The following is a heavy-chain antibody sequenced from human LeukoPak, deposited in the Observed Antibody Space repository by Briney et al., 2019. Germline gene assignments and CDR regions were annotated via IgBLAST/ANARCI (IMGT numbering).Heavy chain of an antibody. CDR3: ARPVYSSSSLNYYYYMDV. CDR1: GFTFDDYG. J-gene: IGHJ6*03. CDR2: INWNGGST. Sequence: GGSLRLSCAASGFTFDDYGMSWVRQAPGKGLEWVSGINWNGGSTGYADSVKGRFTISRDNAKNSLYLQMNSLRAEDTALYYCARPVYSSSSLNYYYYMDVWGKGTTVTVSS. V-gene: IGHV3-20*04. D-gene: IGHD6-6*01.